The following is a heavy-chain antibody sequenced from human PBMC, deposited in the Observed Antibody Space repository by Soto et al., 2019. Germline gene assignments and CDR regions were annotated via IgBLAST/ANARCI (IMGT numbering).Heavy chain of an antibody. CDR2: ISAYNGNT. J-gene: IGHJ4*02. CDR1: GYTFTSYG. V-gene: IGHV1-18*01. D-gene: IGHD6-13*01. CDR3: PASLLTGYSSSWYVY. Sequence: ASVRVSCKASGYTFTSYGISWVRQAPGQGLEWMGWISAYNGNTNYAQKLQGRVTMTTDTSTSTAYMELRSLRSDDTAVYYCPASLLTGYSSSWYVYWGQGTLVTVSS.